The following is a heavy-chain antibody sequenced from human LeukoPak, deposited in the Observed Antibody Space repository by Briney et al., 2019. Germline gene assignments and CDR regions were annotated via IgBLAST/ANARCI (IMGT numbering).Heavy chain of an antibody. D-gene: IGHD6-13*01. CDR1: GFTFSSYW. CDR3: ARDPFIAAAGGFDY. V-gene: IGHV3-7*01. J-gene: IGHJ4*02. CDR2: IKQDGSEK. Sequence: GGSLRLSCAASGFTFSSYWMSWVRQAPGKGLEWVSNIKQDGSEKYYVDSVKGRFTISRDNAKNSLYLQMNSLRAEDTAVYYCARDPFIAAAGGFDYWGQGTLVTVSS.